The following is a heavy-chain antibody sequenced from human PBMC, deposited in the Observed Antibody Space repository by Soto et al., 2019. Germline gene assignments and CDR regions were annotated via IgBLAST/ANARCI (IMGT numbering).Heavy chain of an antibody. V-gene: IGHV1-2*04. D-gene: IGHD3-22*01. CDR3: ARGTGYYDSSGYYLDAFDI. Sequence: GASVKVSCKASGYTFTGYYMHWVRQALGQGLEWMGWINPNSGGTNYAQKFQGWVTMTRDTSISTAYMELSRLRSDDTAVYYCARGTGYYDSSGYYLDAFDIWGQGTMVAVSS. J-gene: IGHJ3*02. CDR2: INPNSGGT. CDR1: GYTFTGYY.